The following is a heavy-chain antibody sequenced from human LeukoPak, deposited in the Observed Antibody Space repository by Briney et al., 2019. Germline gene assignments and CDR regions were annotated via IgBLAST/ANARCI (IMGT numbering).Heavy chain of an antibody. Sequence: SETLSLTCTVSGGSISSSSYYWGWIRQPPGEGLEWIGSIYYSGSTYYNPSLKSRVTISVDTSKNQFSLKLSSVTAADTAVYYCARDGADLGYCSGGSCPTPSTWGQGTMVTVSS. CDR3: ARDGADLGYCSGGSCPTPST. J-gene: IGHJ3*01. CDR2: IYYSGST. V-gene: IGHV4-39*07. CDR1: GGSISSSSYY. D-gene: IGHD2-15*01.